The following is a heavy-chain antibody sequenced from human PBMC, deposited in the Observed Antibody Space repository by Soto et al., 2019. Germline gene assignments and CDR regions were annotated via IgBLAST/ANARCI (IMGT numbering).Heavy chain of an antibody. CDR2: INNDDSAI. J-gene: IGHJ2*01. Sequence: EVELVESGGALVQPGGSLRLSCAASGFTFSSYWMHWVRQAPGKGLVWVSRINNDDSAIIYADSVKGRFTISRDNARNTLHLQMNSLRAEDTAVYYCARVTVAADWYFDLWGRGTLVTVSS. CDR3: ARVTVAADWYFDL. D-gene: IGHD6-19*01. V-gene: IGHV3-74*01. CDR1: GFTFSSYW.